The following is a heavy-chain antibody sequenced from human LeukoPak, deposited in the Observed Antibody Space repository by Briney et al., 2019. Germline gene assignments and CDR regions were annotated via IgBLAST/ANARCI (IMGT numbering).Heavy chain of an antibody. D-gene: IGHD3-10*01. Sequence: PSETLSLTCTVSGGSITSHYWSWIRQPPEKGLEWIGYIYYSGSTNYNPSLKSRVTISVDTSKNQFSLKLSSVTAADTAVYYCARDSRYYGSGSYWDVWGPGTTVTVSS. J-gene: IGHJ6*02. CDR2: IYYSGST. CDR3: ARDSRYYGSGSYWDV. V-gene: IGHV4-59*11. CDR1: GGSITSHY.